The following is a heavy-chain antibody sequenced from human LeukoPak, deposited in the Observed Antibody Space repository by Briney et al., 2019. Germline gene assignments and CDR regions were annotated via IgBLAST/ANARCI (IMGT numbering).Heavy chain of an antibody. CDR2: IGTAGEI. Sequence: GGSLRLSCAASGFTFSSYDIHWVRQATEKGLEWVSGIGTAGEIYYPGSVKGRFTISRENAKNSLYLQMNSLRAGDTAVYYCARAAYSGTWYSRYFDLWGRGTLVTVSS. D-gene: IGHD6-13*01. CDR3: ARAAYSGTWYSRYFDL. J-gene: IGHJ2*01. CDR1: GFTFSSYD. V-gene: IGHV3-13*01.